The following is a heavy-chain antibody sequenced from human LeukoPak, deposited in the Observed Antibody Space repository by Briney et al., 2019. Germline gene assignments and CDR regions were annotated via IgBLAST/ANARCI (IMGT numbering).Heavy chain of an antibody. D-gene: IGHD3-22*01. V-gene: IGHV3-30*04. Sequence: GGSLRLSCAASGFTFSSYAMHWVRQAPGKGLEWVAVISYDGSNKYYADSVKGRFTISRDNSKNTLYLQMSSLRAEDTAVYYCARDPPYYYDSSGYFGAFDIWGQGTMVTVSS. CDR1: GFTFSSYA. CDR2: ISYDGSNK. CDR3: ARDPPYYYDSSGYFGAFDI. J-gene: IGHJ3*02.